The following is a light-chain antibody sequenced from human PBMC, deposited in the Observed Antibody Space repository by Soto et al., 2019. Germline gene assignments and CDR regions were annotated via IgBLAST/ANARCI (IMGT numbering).Light chain of an antibody. V-gene: IGLV1-44*01. Sequence: QAVVTQPPSASGTPGQRVTISCSGSSSNIGDNTVNWYQQLPGTAPKLLIHSNNERHSGVPDRFSGSKSGTSASLAISGLQSEDEADYYCAAWDDSLNGVVFGGGTKLTVL. CDR1: SSNIGDNT. CDR2: SNN. J-gene: IGLJ2*01. CDR3: AAWDDSLNGVV.